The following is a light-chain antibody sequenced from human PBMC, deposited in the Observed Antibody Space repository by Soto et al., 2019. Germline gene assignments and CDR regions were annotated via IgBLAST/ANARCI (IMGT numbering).Light chain of an antibody. J-gene: IGKJ1*01. Sequence: NVLTQLPGTLSLSPGATATLSKRASQSVSNNYLAWYQQKPGQAPRLLIYGASNRATGIPDRFSGSGSGTDFTLTISRLEPEDFAVYYCQQYGSSGTFGQGTKVDIK. CDR1: QSVSNNY. CDR2: GAS. CDR3: QQYGSSGT. V-gene: IGKV3-20*01.